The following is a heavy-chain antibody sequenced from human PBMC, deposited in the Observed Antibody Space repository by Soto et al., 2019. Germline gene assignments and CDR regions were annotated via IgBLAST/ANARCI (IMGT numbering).Heavy chain of an antibody. V-gene: IGHV3-30-3*01. CDR1: GFTFSSYA. J-gene: IGHJ4*02. Sequence: QVQLVESGGGVVQPGRSLRLSCAASGFTFSSYAMHWVRQAPGKGLEWVAVISYDGSNKYYADSVKGRFTISRDNSKNTLYLQMNSQRAEDTAVYYCARDHRGDYWGQGTLVTVSS. CDR2: ISYDGSNK. CDR3: ARDHRGDY.